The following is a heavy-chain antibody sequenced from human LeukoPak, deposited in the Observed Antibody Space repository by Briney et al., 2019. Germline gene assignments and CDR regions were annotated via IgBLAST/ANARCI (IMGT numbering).Heavy chain of an antibody. Sequence: ASVKVSCKASGYTFTSYGSSWVRQAPRQGLEWVGWISAYNGNTNYAQKLQGRVTMTTDTSTSTAYMELRSLRSDDTAVYYCARDPYDILTGYYDPWGQGTLVTVSS. CDR2: ISAYNGNT. D-gene: IGHD3-9*01. J-gene: IGHJ5*02. CDR3: ARDPYDILTGYYDP. CDR1: GYTFTSYG. V-gene: IGHV1-18*01.